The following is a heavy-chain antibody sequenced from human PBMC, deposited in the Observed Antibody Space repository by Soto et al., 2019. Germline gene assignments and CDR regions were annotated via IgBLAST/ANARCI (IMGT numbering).Heavy chain of an antibody. Sequence: QVQLVESGGGLVKTSGSLRIACAASGFTFSDYYMSCVRQAPGKGLEWVSYISSSGNTIYYADSVKGRFTISRDNAKNSVYLQMNSLRAEATALYFCAKMSSENYYDPVFSWGQGTLVTVSS. D-gene: IGHD3-22*01. CDR1: GFTFSDYY. CDR3: AKMSSENYYDPVFS. CDR2: ISSSGNTI. J-gene: IGHJ4*02. V-gene: IGHV3-11*01.